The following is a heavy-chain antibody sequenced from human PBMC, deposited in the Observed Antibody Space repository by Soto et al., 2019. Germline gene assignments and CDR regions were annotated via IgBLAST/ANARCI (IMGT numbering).Heavy chain of an antibody. CDR1: GGTFSSYA. Sequence: QVQLVQSGAEVKKPGSSVKVSCKASGGTFSSYAISWVRQAPGQGLEWMGGIIPIFGTANYAQKFQGRVTVTADESKSTAYMELGSRRSEAKAVYYCARGASGSPCSYYYYGMDVWGQGTTVTVSS. V-gene: IGHV1-69*01. CDR2: IIPIFGTA. D-gene: IGHD3-3*01. J-gene: IGHJ6*02. CDR3: ARGASGSPCSYYYYGMDV.